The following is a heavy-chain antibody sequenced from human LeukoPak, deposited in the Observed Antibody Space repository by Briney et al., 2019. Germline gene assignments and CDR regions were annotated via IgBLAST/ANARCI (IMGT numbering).Heavy chain of an antibody. Sequence: PSGTLSLTCAVSGGSISSSSISSSNWWRWVRQPPGKGQEWIGEIYHSGSTNYNPSLKSRVTISVDKSKNQSSLKLNSVTAADTAVYYCARSGVWQQLVPFDYWGQGTLVTVSS. CDR1: GGSISSSSISSSNW. V-gene: IGHV4-4*02. J-gene: IGHJ4*02. CDR2: IYHSGST. CDR3: ARSGVWQQLVPFDY. D-gene: IGHD6-13*01.